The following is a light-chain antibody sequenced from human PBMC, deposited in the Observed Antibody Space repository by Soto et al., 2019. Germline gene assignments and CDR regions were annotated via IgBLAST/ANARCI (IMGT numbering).Light chain of an antibody. J-gene: IGKJ4*01. CDR3: QHYGSSPLT. CDR1: QSVRSNE. CDR2: GAS. V-gene: IGKV3-20*01. Sequence: EIVLTQSPGTLSLSPGERATLSCRASQSVRSNELAWYQQKPGQAPRLLIYGASSRATAIPDRVSGSGSGTYFPLTSSRLEPDDVAVYYCQHYGSSPLTFGGGTKVEFK.